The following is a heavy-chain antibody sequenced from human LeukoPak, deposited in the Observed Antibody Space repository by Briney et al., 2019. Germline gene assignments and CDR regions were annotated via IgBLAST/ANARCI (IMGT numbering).Heavy chain of an antibody. CDR2: ISGSGGST. Sequence: PGGSLRLSCAASGFTFSSYAMNWVRQAPGQGLDWVSAISGSGGSTYYADSVKGWFTISRDNSKNLLYLQMNSLRAEDTAVYYCATQRGIVVVSSYYYYMDVWGKGTTVTVSS. V-gene: IGHV3-23*01. D-gene: IGHD3-22*01. J-gene: IGHJ6*03. CDR1: GFTFSSYA. CDR3: ATQRGIVVVSSYYYYMDV.